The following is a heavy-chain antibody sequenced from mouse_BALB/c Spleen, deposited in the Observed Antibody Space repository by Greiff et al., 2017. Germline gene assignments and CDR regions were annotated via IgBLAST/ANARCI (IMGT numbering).Heavy chain of an antibody. D-gene: IGHD1-1*01. V-gene: IGHV1S56*01. CDR2: IYPGDGST. Sequence: QVHVKQSGPELVKPGASVKMSCKASGYTFTSYYIHWVKQRPGQGLEWIGWIYPGDGSTKYNEKFKGKTTLTADKSSSTAYMLLSSLTSEDSAIYFCARNYGSSYDYWGQGTTLTVSS. CDR3: ARNYGSSYDY. J-gene: IGHJ2*01. CDR1: GYTFTSYY.